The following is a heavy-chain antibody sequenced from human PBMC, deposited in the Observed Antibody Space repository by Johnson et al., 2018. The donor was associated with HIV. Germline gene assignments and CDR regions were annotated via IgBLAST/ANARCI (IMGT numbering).Heavy chain of an antibody. V-gene: IGHV3-33*01. J-gene: IGHJ3*02. CDR3: ARLRGAFDI. CDR1: GFTFSSYG. CDR2: IWYDGSNK. Sequence: VQLVESGGGVVQPGRSLRLSCAASGFTFSSYGMHWVRQAPGKGLEWVAVIWYDGSNKYYADSVKGRFTISRDNSKNTLYLQMNSLRAEYTAVYYCARLRGAFDIWGQGTMVTVSS.